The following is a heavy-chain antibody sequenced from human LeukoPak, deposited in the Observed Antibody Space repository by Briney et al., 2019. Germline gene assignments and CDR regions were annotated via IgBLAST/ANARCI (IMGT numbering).Heavy chain of an antibody. J-gene: IGHJ4*02. CDR2: IYYSGST. D-gene: IGHD1-1*01. CDR1: GGSISSYY. CDR3: ASKAVEMATTPFDY. Sequence: SETLSLTCTVSGGSISSYYWSWIRQPPGKGLEWIGYIYYSGSTNYNPSLKSRVTISVDTSKNQFSLKLSSVTAADTAVYYCASKAVEMATTPFDYWGQGTLVTVSS. V-gene: IGHV4-59*12.